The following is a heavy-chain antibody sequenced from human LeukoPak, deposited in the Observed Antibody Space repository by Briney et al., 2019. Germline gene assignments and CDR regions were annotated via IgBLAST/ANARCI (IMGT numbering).Heavy chain of an antibody. CDR1: GLTFSGYS. V-gene: IGHV3-21*01. CDR3: ARALATVDSFDI. D-gene: IGHD5-12*01. Sequence: PGGSLRLSCAASGLTFSGYSMSWVRQAPGKGLDWVSSISSSNNYIYYAGSLKGRFTISRDNAKNSLYLQMNSLRAEDTAVYYCARALATVDSFDIWGQGTMVTVSS. CDR2: ISSSNNYI. J-gene: IGHJ3*02.